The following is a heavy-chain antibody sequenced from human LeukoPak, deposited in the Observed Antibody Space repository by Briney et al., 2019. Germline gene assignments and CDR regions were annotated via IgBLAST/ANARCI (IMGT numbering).Heavy chain of an antibody. CDR3: ARHLSGTAMAHYFDF. Sequence: SETLSLTCSVSGDSISSARNYWGWIRQSPGKGPEWLASVYSSGSTHFNPSLTSRVSISIDMSKNQFSLKLYSVTASDAAIYYCARHLSGTAMAHYFDFWGQGTLITVSS. V-gene: IGHV4-39*01. D-gene: IGHD5-18*01. CDR2: VYSSGST. CDR1: GDSISSARNY. J-gene: IGHJ4*02.